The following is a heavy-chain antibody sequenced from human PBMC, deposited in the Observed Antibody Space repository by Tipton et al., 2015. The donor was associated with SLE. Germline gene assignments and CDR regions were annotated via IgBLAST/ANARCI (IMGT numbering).Heavy chain of an antibody. CDR2: IQEDGGEK. CDR1: GFTFSTYW. J-gene: IGHJ5*02. CDR3: VCGGNLFDP. V-gene: IGHV3-7*01. Sequence: SLRLSCAASGFTFSTYWMSWVRQAPGKGLEWVANIQEDGGEKNYVDSVKGRFTISRDNAKNLVYLQMNSLSAEDTAVYYCVCGGNLFDPWGQGTLVTVSS. D-gene: IGHD2-15*01.